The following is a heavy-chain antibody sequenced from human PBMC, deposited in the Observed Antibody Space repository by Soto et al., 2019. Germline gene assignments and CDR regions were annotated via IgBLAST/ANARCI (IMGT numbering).Heavy chain of an antibody. CDR1: GFTLSSYA. J-gene: IGHJ4*02. CDR2: ISDSDNAT. D-gene: IGHD6-19*01. V-gene: IGHV3-23*01. CDR3: AKGVSSSAWSASDS. Sequence: EVQLLESGGGLVQPGGSLRLSCAASGFTLSSYAMTWVRQAPGKGLEWVSVISDSDNATYYADSVKGRLTISRDKSKNTLSLQLNSRRAEDTAVYYCAKGVSSSAWSASDSWGQGTLVTVSA.